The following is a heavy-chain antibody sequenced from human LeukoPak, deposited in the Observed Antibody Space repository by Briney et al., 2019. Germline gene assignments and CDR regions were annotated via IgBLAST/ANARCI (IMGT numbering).Heavy chain of an antibody. CDR1: GLTFSSYA. J-gene: IGHJ4*02. V-gene: IGHV3-64*01. CDR2: ISSNGGNT. Sequence: QPGGSLRLSCAASGLTFSSYAMHWVRQARGKGLEYVSAISSNGGNTYYANSVKGRFTISRDNSKNTLYLQMGSLRAEDMAVYYCARGARDGYIIDYWGQGTLVTVSS. D-gene: IGHD5-24*01. CDR3: ARGARDGYIIDY.